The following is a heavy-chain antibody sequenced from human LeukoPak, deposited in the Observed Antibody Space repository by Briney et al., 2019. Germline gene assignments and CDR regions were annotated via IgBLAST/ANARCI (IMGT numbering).Heavy chain of an antibody. CDR2: VSYHGANK. D-gene: IGHD1-1*01. Sequence: LGGSLRLSCAASGFTVNTNHMSWVRQAPGKGLEWVTVVSYHGANKFYADSVKGRFTISRDSSKNTLYLQMNSLRVEDTAIYYCARDRNWNYVDYWGQGTLVTVSS. CDR3: ARDRNWNYVDY. V-gene: IGHV3-30-3*01. J-gene: IGHJ4*02. CDR1: GFTVNTNH.